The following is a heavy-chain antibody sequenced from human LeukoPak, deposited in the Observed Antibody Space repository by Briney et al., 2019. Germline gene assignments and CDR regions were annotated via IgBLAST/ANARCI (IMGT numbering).Heavy chain of an antibody. J-gene: IGHJ4*02. CDR2: ISSSSSYT. CDR1: GFTLSDYY. Sequence: PGGGLRLSCAASGFTLSDYYMSWIRQAPAKGRDGVSYISSSSSYTNYEDSVKGRFTISVDNAKNSLYLQMNSLRAEDTAVYYCARVYSYGSYYFDYWGQGTLVTVSS. D-gene: IGHD5-18*01. CDR3: ARVYSYGSYYFDY. V-gene: IGHV3-11*06.